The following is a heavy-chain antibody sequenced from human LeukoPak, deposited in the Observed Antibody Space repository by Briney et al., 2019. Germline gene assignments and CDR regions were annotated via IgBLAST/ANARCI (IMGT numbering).Heavy chain of an antibody. V-gene: IGHV3-7*03. CDR2: IKEDGSER. Sequence: GGSLRLSCEGSAFIFSGHWMNWVRQTPGKGLEWVASIKEDGSERQYVDSVKGRFSISRDNTKGSLFLQLNSLRAEDTAVYYCARDKEQWVGSFDYWGQGTLVTVSS. D-gene: IGHD6-19*01. J-gene: IGHJ4*02. CDR1: AFIFSGHW. CDR3: ARDKEQWVGSFDY.